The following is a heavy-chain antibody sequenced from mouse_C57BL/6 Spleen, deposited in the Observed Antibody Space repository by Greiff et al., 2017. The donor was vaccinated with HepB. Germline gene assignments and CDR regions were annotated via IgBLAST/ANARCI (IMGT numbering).Heavy chain of an antibody. CDR3: TSQRDYYRFDD. V-gene: IGHV1-15*01. J-gene: IGHJ2*01. Sequence: QVQLKQSGAELVRPGASVTLSCKASGYTFTDYEMHWVKQTPVHGLEWIGAIDPETGGTAYNQKFKGKAILTADKSSSTAYMELRSLTSEDSAVYYCTSQRDYYRFDDWGQGTTLTVSS. CDR2: IDPETGGT. D-gene: IGHD1-1*01. CDR1: GYTFTDYE.